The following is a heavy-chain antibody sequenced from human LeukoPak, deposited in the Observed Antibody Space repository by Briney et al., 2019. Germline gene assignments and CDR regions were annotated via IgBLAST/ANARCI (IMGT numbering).Heavy chain of an antibody. CDR2: IHYSGTT. V-gene: IGHV4-39*01. CDR3: ARRYYFVSGSHYPFDF. J-gene: IGHJ4*02. CDR1: GGSISDNDYS. D-gene: IGHD3-10*01. Sequence: SETLSLTCNVSGGSISDNDYSWDWIRQPPGKGPEWMGCIHYSGTTYSNPSLKSRISISVDTSKSQFSLKLGSVTAADTAVYYCARRYYFVSGSHYPFDFWGQGTLVTVSS.